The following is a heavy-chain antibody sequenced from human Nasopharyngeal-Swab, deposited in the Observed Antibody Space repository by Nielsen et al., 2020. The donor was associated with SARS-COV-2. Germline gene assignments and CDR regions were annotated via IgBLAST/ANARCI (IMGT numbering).Heavy chain of an antibody. V-gene: IGHV3-21*01. CDR3: ARDRGYSSSWYEWYFDY. CDR2: ISSSSSYI. CDR1: GFTFSSYS. D-gene: IGHD6-13*01. Sequence: GGSLRLSCAASGFTFSSYSMNWVRQAPGKGLEWVSSISSSSSYIYYADSVKGRFTISRDNAKNSLYLQMNSLRAEDTAVYYCARDRGYSSSWYEWYFDYWGQGTLVTVSS. J-gene: IGHJ4*02.